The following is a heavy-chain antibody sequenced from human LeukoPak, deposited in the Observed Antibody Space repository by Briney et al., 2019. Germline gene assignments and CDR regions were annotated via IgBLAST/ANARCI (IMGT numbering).Heavy chain of an antibody. V-gene: IGHV1-2*02. CDR1: GYTFTDYY. CDR2: INPNSGDT. D-gene: IGHD1-26*01. J-gene: IGHJ3*01. Sequence: ASVKVSCKASGYTFTDYYMHWVRQAPGQGLEWMGWINPNSGDTNYAQKFQGRVTMTRDTSINTAYIQLSRLRSDDTAMYYCARDWGYSGSYYDAFDVWGQGTMVTVSS. CDR3: ARDWGYSGSYYDAFDV.